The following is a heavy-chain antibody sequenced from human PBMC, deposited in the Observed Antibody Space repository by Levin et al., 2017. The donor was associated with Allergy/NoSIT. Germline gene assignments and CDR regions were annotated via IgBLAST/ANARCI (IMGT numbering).Heavy chain of an antibody. D-gene: IGHD2-15*01. CDR2: SRNKANSYTT. CDR3: VRVGQCSGGSCPPLDS. CDR1: GFIFSDHY. Sequence: QPGGSLRLSCAATGFIFSDHYMDWVRQAPGKGLEWVGRSRNKANSYTTEYAASVKGRFAISRDESKNSMYLQMNSLKTEDTAVYYCVRVGQCSGGSCPPLDSWGQGTLVTVSS. V-gene: IGHV3-72*01. J-gene: IGHJ4*02.